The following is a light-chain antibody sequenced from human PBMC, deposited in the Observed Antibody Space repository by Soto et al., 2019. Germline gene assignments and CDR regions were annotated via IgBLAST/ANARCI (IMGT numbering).Light chain of an antibody. V-gene: IGLV2-14*01. CDR3: SSSTNTNTLVI. CDR1: SSDIGRYKF. J-gene: IGLJ2*01. CDR2: EGT. Sequence: QSVLTQPASVSGSPGQSVTISCTGTSSDIGRYKFVSWFQQHPGKAPKLLIFEGTNRPSGVSNRFSGSKSGNTASLTISGLQAEYEAIYFCSSSTNTNTLVIFGGGTKLTVL.